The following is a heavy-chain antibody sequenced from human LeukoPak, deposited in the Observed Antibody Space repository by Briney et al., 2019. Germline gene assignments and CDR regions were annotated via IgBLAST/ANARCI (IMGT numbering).Heavy chain of an antibody. D-gene: IGHD3-22*01. V-gene: IGHV3-30-3*01. J-gene: IGHJ4*02. CDR3: ARDQDSSGYYPEDY. CDR2: ISYDGSNK. CDR1: GFTFSSYA. Sequence: PGGSLRLSCAASGFTFSSYAMHWVRQAPGKGLEWVAVISYDGSNKYYADSVKGRFTISRDNSKNTLYLQMNSLRAEDTAVYYCARDQDSSGYYPEDYWGREPWSPSPQ.